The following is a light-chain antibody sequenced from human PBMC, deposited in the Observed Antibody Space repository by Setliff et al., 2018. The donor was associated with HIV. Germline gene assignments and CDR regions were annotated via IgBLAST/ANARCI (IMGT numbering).Light chain of an antibody. V-gene: IGLV2-14*03. CDR3: SSYTSTSTLFV. J-gene: IGLJ1*01. CDR2: DVS. Sequence: QSVLTQPASVSGFPGQSITISCTGTSSDVGGYNYVSWYQQHPGKAPKLRIYDVSNRPSGVSNRFSGSKSGNTASLTISGLQAEDEADYYCSSYTSTSTLFVFGTGTKVTVL. CDR1: SSDVGGYNY.